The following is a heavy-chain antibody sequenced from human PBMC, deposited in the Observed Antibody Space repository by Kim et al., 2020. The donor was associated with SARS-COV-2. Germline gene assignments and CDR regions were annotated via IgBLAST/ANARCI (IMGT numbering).Heavy chain of an antibody. Sequence: GGSLRLSCAASGFTFSSYAMHWVRQAPGKGLEWVAVVSYDGSNKYYADSVKGRFTISRDNSKNTLYLQMNSLRAEDTAVYYCAREWKSITMIVVDTDP. V-gene: IGHV3-30*04. CDR3: AREWKSITMIVVDTDP. CDR2: VSYDGSNK. D-gene: IGHD3-22*01. J-gene: IGHJ5*02. CDR1: GFTFSSYA.